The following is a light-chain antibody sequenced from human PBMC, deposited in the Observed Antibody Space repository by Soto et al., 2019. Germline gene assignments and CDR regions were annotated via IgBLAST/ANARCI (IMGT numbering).Light chain of an antibody. V-gene: IGKV3-11*01. CDR2: DAS. J-gene: IGKJ1*01. CDR1: QSVNSY. Sequence: EIVLTQSPATLSLSPGERATLSCRASQSVNSYLAWYQHKPGQSPRLLIYDASKRATGIPARFSGSGSGTDFPLSLSRLEPEDFAVYCCQQGSKWPPTFGQGTKVELK. CDR3: QQGSKWPPT.